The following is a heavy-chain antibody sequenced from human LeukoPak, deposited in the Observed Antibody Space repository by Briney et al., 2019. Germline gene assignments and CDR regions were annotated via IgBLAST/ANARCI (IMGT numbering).Heavy chain of an antibody. CDR3: AGDTKDYDYVWGSYRFSMRFDP. J-gene: IGHJ5*02. CDR1: GYTFTSYG. V-gene: IGHV1-18*01. CDR2: ISAYNGNT. D-gene: IGHD3-16*02. Sequence: ASVKVSCKASGYTFTSYGISWVRQAPGQGLEWMGWISAYNGNTNYAQKLQGRVTMTTDTSTSTAYMELRSLRSDDTAVYYCAGDTKDYDYVWGSYRFSMRFDPWGQGTLVIVSS.